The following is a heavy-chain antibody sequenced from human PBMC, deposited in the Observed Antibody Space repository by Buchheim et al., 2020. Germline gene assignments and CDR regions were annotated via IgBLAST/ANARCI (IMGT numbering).Heavy chain of an antibody. Sequence: EVQLVESGGGLVKPGGSLRLSCAASGFTFSNAWMNWVRQAPGKGLECVGRIKSKTDGGTTDYAAPVKGRFTISRDDSKNTLYLQMNSLKTEDTAVYYCTTSVGATPSYYYYGMDVWGQGTT. J-gene: IGHJ6*02. V-gene: IGHV3-15*07. D-gene: IGHD1-26*01. CDR3: TTSVGATPSYYYYGMDV. CDR2: IKSKTDGGTT. CDR1: GFTFSNAW.